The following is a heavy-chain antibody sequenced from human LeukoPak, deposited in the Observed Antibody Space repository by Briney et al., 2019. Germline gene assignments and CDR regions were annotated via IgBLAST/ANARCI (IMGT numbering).Heavy chain of an antibody. CDR1: GFTFSSYS. CDR2: ISSSSSYI. Sequence: PGGSLRLSCAASGFTFSSYSMNWVRQAPGKGLEWGSSISSSSSYIYYADSVKGRFTISRDNAKNSLYLQMNSLRAEDTAVYYCARDSSGQSGGYYFDYWGQGTLVTVPS. J-gene: IGHJ4*02. V-gene: IGHV3-21*01. CDR3: ARDSSGQSGGYYFDY. D-gene: IGHD6-19*01.